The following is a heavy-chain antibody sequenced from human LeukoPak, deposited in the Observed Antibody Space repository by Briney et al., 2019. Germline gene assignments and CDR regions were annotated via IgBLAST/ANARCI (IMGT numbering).Heavy chain of an antibody. CDR2: INHSGST. Sequence: PSETLSLTCAVYGGSFSGYYWSWIRQPPGKGLEWIGEINHSGSTNYNPSLKSRVTISVDTSKNQFSLKLSSVTAADAAVYYCVRGKRMVATIDGWFDPWGQGTLVTVSS. D-gene: IGHD5-12*01. V-gene: IGHV4-34*01. CDR3: VRGKRMVATIDGWFDP. CDR1: GGSFSGYY. J-gene: IGHJ5*02.